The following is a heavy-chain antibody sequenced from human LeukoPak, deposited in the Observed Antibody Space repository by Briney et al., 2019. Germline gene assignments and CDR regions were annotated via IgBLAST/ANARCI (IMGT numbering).Heavy chain of an antibody. D-gene: IGHD2-21*02. CDR2: IYYTGST. J-gene: IGHJ3*02. CDR3: ARRQTVEDAFDI. Sequence: PSETLSLTCPVSGDSISTYYWNWIRQPPGKGLEWIGYIYYTGSTNYNPSLKSRVTMSLDTSKNHFSLKLSSVTAADAAMYYCARRQTVEDAFDIWGQGTMVTVSS. V-gene: IGHV4-59*08. CDR1: GDSISTYY.